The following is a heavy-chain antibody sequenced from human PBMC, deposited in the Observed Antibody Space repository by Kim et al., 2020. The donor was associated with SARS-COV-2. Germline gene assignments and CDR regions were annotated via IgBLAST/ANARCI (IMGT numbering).Heavy chain of an antibody. CDR1: GGSISSGSYY. Sequence: SETLSLTCTVSGGSISSGSYYWSWIRQPAGKGLEWIGRIYTSGSTNYNPSLKSRVTISVDTSKNQFSLKLSSVTAADTAVYYCARGQGYCSGGSCYSYWFDPWGQGTLVTVSS. V-gene: IGHV4-61*02. CDR3: ARGQGYCSGGSCYSYWFDP. CDR2: IYTSGST. J-gene: IGHJ5*02. D-gene: IGHD2-15*01.